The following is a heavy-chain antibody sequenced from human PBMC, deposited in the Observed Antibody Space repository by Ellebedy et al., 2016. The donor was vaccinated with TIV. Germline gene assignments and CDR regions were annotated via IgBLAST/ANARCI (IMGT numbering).Heavy chain of an antibody. CDR3: ARQVPVPGVWYFDL. D-gene: IGHD6-19*01. CDR2: TSYDESHK. Sequence: GESLKISCAASGFTFSSHAMHWVRQAPGKGLEWVAVTSYDESHKYYADSAKGRFTISRDNSKNTLYLEMNSLRPEDTAVFYCARQVPVPGVWYFDLWGRGTLVTVSS. V-gene: IGHV3-30*04. CDR1: GFTFSSHA. J-gene: IGHJ2*01.